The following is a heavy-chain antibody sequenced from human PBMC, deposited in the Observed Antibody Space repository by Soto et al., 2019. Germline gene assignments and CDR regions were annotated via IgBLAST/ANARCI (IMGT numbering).Heavy chain of an antibody. J-gene: IGHJ3*02. Sequence: GESLKISCKGSGYRFSSYWIGWVRQMPGKGLEWMGIIYPVDSDTRYSPSFQGQVTISADKSISTAYLQWSSVRASDTAMYYCARLLFYFDSSGYGFDIWGPGTMVTVSS. V-gene: IGHV5-51*01. CDR3: ARLLFYFDSSGYGFDI. CDR2: IYPVDSDT. D-gene: IGHD3-22*01. CDR1: GYRFSSYW.